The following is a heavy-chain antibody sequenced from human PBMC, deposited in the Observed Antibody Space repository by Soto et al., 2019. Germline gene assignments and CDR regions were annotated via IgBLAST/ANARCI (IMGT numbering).Heavy chain of an antibody. CDR2: IIPIFGTA. Sequence: SVKVSCKASGGTISSYAISWVRQAPGQGLEWMGGIIPIFGTANYAQKLQGRVTMTTDTSTSTAYMELRSLRSDDTAVYYCARVGDAAAAPNFDYWGQGTLVTVSS. V-gene: IGHV1-69*05. CDR3: ARVGDAAAAPNFDY. CDR1: GGTISSYA. J-gene: IGHJ4*02. D-gene: IGHD6-13*01.